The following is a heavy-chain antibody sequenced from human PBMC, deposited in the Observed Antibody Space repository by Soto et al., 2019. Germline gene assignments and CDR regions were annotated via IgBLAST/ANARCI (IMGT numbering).Heavy chain of an antibody. Sequence: GASVKVSCKASGLTFTSSAVQWVRQARGQRREWIGWIVVGSGNTNYAQKFQERVTITRDMSTSTAYMELSSLRSEDTAVYYCAADEGEAVAVKIYHYGMDVWGQGTTVTVSS. D-gene: IGHD6-19*01. CDR2: IVVGSGNT. CDR1: GLTFTSSA. J-gene: IGHJ6*02. V-gene: IGHV1-58*01. CDR3: AADEGEAVAVKIYHYGMDV.